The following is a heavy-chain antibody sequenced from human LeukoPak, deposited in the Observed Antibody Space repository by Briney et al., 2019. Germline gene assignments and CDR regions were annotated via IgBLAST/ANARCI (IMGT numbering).Heavy chain of an antibody. Sequence: PGGSLRLSCAASGFTFSSYGMHWVRQAPGKGLEWVAFIRYDGSNKYYADSVKGRFTISRDNSKNTLYLQMNSLRAEDTAVYYCASLDSSGYYSIDYWGQGTLVTVSS. V-gene: IGHV3-30*02. D-gene: IGHD3-22*01. CDR2: IRYDGSNK. CDR3: ASLDSSGYYSIDY. J-gene: IGHJ4*02. CDR1: GFTFSSYG.